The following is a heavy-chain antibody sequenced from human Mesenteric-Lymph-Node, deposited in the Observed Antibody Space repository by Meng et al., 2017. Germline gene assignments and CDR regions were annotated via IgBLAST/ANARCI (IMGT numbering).Heavy chain of an antibody. CDR1: GFTVIRNY. J-gene: IGHJ3*02. Sequence: LSLTCAASGFTVIRNYMSWVRQVPGKGLEWVSVIYDDGGTYYADSVKGRFSISRDNAKNSLYLQMNSLRAEDTATYYCARIRIEMATGSGFDIWGQGTVVTVSS. V-gene: IGHV3-66*01. D-gene: IGHD5-24*01. CDR2: IYDDGGT. CDR3: ARIRIEMATGSGFDI.